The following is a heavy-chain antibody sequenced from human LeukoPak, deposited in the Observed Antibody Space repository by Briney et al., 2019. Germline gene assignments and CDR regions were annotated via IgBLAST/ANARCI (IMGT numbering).Heavy chain of an antibody. CDR3: ARDRGSYCSGGSCHFFDY. Sequence: GGSLRLSCAASGFTFSSYWMSWLRQVPGKGLKWLTNIKKDGSEKYYVDSVKGRFTISRDNAKNSLYLQMNSLRAEDTAVYYCARDRGSYCSGGSCHFFDYWGQGTLVTVSS. CDR2: IKKDGSEK. CDR1: GFTFSSYW. J-gene: IGHJ4*02. D-gene: IGHD2-15*01. V-gene: IGHV3-7*01.